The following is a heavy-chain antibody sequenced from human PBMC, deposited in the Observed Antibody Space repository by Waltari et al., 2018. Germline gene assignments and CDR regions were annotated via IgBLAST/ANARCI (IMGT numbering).Heavy chain of an antibody. D-gene: IGHD2-2*02. CDR1: GGSFSGYY. Sequence: QVQLQQWGAGLLKPSATLSLTCAVYGGSFSGYYWSWIRQPPGKGLEWIGEINHSGSTNYNPSLKSRVTISVDTSKNQFSLKLSSVTAADTAVYYCARHKYQLLYWGIYYYYGMDVWGQGTTVTVSS. V-gene: IGHV4-34*01. CDR2: INHSGST. J-gene: IGHJ6*02. CDR3: ARHKYQLLYWGIYYYYGMDV.